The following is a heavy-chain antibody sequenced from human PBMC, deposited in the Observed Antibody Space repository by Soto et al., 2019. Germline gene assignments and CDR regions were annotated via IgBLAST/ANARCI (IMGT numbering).Heavy chain of an antibody. D-gene: IGHD6-19*01. CDR3: ASRTSGWYFDY. J-gene: IGHJ4*02. Sequence: PSETLSLTCTVSGGSISSYYWSWIRQPPGKGLEWIGYIYYSGSTNYNPSLKSRVTISVDTSKNTLYLQMNSLRAEDTAVYYCASRTSGWYFDYWGQGTLVTVSS. V-gene: IGHV4-59*12. CDR2: IYYSGST. CDR1: GGSISSYY.